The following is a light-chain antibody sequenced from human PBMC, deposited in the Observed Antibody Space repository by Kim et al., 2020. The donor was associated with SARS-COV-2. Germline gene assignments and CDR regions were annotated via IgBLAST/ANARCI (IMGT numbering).Light chain of an antibody. CDR3: QQYGNSPHT. CDR2: GAS. Sequence: PGESASLSCRASQSVSSSYLAWYQQKPGQAPRLLIYGASSRATGVPDRFSGSGSGTDFTLTITRLEPEDFAVYYCQQYGNSPHTFGQGTKVEIK. V-gene: IGKV3-20*01. CDR1: QSVSSSY. J-gene: IGKJ1*01.